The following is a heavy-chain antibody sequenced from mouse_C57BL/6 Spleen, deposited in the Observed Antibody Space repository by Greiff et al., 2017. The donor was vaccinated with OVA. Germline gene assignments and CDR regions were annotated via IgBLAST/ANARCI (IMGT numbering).Heavy chain of an antibody. CDR1: GYTFTSYW. CDR2: INPSNGGT. CDR3: ARSHWDYYAMDY. V-gene: IGHV1-53*01. Sequence: QVQLQQPGTELVKPGASVKLSCKASGYTFTSYWMHWVKQRPGQGLEWIGNINPSNGGTNYNEKFKSKATLTVDKSSSTAYMQLSILTSEDSAVYYCARSHWDYYAMDYWGQGTSVTVSS. D-gene: IGHD4-1*01. J-gene: IGHJ4*01.